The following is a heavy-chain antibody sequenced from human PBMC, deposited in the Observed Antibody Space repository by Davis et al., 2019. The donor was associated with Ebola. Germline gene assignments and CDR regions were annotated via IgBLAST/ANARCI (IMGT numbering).Heavy chain of an antibody. CDR1: GGTFSSYA. CDR2: IIPIFVTS. CDR3: ARQGYCSSTSCYTPYYYYGMDV. J-gene: IGHJ6*02. Sequence: AASVKVSCKASGGTFSSYAISWVRQAPGQGLEWMGGIIPIFVTSNYAQKFQGRVTITADESTSTAYMELSSLRSEDTAVYYCARQGYCSSTSCYTPYYYYGMDVWGQGTTVTVSS. V-gene: IGHV1-69*13. D-gene: IGHD2-2*02.